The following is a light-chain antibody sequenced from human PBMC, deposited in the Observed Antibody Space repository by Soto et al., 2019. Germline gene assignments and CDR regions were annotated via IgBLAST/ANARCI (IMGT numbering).Light chain of an antibody. J-gene: IGLJ1*01. Sequence: QSVLTQPASVTGSPGQSITISCTGTSSDAGGYRYVSWFQHHPGKAPKLIIYEVSNRPSGISDRFSGSKSGNTASLTISGLQAEDEADYYCNSYTSTNPYVFGTGTKVTVL. V-gene: IGLV2-14*01. CDR2: EVS. CDR1: SSDAGGYRY. CDR3: NSYTSTNPYV.